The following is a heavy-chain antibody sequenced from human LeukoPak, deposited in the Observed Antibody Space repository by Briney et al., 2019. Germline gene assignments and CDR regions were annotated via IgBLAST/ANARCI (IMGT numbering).Heavy chain of an antibody. CDR3: ARLSYGDYAGY. D-gene: IGHD4-17*01. CDR1: GGSFSGYY. V-gene: IGHV4-34*01. J-gene: IGHJ4*02. CDR2: INHSGST. Sequence: SETLSLTCAVYGGSFSGYYWSWIRRPPGKGLEWIGEINHSGSTNYNPSLKSRVTISVDTSKNQFSLKLSSVTAADTAVYYCARLSYGDYAGYWGQGTLVTVSS.